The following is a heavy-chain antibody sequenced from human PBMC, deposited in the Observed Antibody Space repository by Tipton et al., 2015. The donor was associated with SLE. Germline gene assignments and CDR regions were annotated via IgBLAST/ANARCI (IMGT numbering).Heavy chain of an antibody. CDR3: ARGGLSLGELSLYRYFDY. Sequence: SLRLSCSLSGFTFSSYWMSWVRQAPGKGLEWVANINQDGSETYSVDSVKGRFTISRDNAKNSLYLQMNSLRAEDTAVYYCARGGLSLGELSLYRYFDYWGQGTLVTVSS. CDR2: INQDGSET. V-gene: IGHV3-7*03. CDR1: GFTFSSYW. J-gene: IGHJ4*02. D-gene: IGHD3-16*01.